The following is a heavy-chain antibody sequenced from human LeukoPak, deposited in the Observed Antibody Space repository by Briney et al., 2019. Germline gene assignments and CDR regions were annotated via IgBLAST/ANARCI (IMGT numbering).Heavy chain of an antibody. J-gene: IGHJ4*02. CDR2: IYHSGST. Sequence: SQTLSLTCAVSGGFISSGGYSWSWIRQPPGKGLEWIGYIYHSGSTYYNPSLKSRVTISVDRSKNQFSLKLSSVTAADTAVYYCARQYSGYVFDYWGQGTLVTVSS. D-gene: IGHD5-12*01. CDR3: ARQYSGYVFDY. CDR1: GGFISSGGYS. V-gene: IGHV4-30-2*01.